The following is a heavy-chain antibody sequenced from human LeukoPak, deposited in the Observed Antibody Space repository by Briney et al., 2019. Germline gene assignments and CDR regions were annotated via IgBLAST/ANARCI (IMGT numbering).Heavy chain of an antibody. Sequence: ASETLSLTCTASGDSFSSANYYWTWVRQPPGKGLEWIGYVYYDGSTYYHPSLQSRLAISVDTSKNQFSLNLTSVTAADTAVYYCVRGLTGYSYFFDYWGQGALVTVSS. D-gene: IGHD1-20*01. V-gene: IGHV4-30-4*08. CDR2: VYYDGST. J-gene: IGHJ4*02. CDR3: VRGLTGYSYFFDY. CDR1: GDSFSSANYY.